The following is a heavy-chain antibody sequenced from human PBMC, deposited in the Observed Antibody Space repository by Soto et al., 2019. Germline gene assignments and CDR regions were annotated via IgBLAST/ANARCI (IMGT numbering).Heavy chain of an antibody. Sequence: QVRLQESGPGLVKPSETLSLTCTVSGGSITSITNHYCSWIRQPPGKGLEWIGYISYSGHTSYNPSLKSRVILSVDTSKNQVSLILASVTAADTAVYYCATQGFGTLHGLVDVWGQGTTVTVSS. J-gene: IGHJ6*02. CDR1: GGSITSITNHY. CDR2: ISYSGHT. V-gene: IGHV4-59*08. D-gene: IGHD1-7*01. CDR3: ATQGFGTLHGLVDV.